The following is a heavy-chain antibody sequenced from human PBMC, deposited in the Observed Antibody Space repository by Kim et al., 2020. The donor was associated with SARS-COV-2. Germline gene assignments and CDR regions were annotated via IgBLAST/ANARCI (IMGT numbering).Heavy chain of an antibody. D-gene: IGHD3-10*01. CDR2: T. Sequence: TYYTPSPKSRVTISVDTSKNQFSLKLSSVTAADTAVYYCSGFGELSLFDYWGQGTLVTVSS. V-gene: IGHV4-31*02. J-gene: IGHJ4*02. CDR3: SGFGELSLFDY.